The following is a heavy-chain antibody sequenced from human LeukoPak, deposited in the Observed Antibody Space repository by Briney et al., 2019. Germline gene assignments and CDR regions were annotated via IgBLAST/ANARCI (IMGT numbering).Heavy chain of an antibody. D-gene: IGHD5-18*01. J-gene: IGHJ4*02. CDR3: ATRPDGYDLPYFDY. V-gene: IGHV3-66*01. CDR2: IYVGGST. CDR1: GLSVSKKY. Sequence: GGSLRLSCAASGLSVSKKYMSWVRQAPGKGLEWVSVIYVGGSTYYADSVRGRFTISRDNSKNTSYLQMNSLRVDDTAVYYCATRPDGYDLPYFDYWGQGTLVTVSS.